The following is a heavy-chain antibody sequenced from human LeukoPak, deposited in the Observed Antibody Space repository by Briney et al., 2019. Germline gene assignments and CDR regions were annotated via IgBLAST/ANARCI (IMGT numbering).Heavy chain of an antibody. CDR3: VREVGGGSQH. D-gene: IGHD2-15*01. Sequence: GGSLRLSCAASGLTFSTYWMHWVRQAPGKGLVWVSRINSDGSRTGYADSVKGRFTISRDNAKNTLYLQMNSLRVEDTAVYYCVREVGGGSQHGGQGTLVTVSS. V-gene: IGHV3-74*01. J-gene: IGHJ4*02. CDR1: GLTFSTYW. CDR2: INSDGSRT.